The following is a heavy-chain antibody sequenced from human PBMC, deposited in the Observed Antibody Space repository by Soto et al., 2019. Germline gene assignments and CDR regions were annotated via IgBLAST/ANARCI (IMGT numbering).Heavy chain of an antibody. V-gene: IGHV3-23*01. CDR2: IIGSGGST. CDR1: GFTFSDYA. J-gene: IGHJ4*02. D-gene: IGHD4-4*01. CDR3: TKGHYSELAY. Sequence: EVQLLESGGGLVQPGGSLRLSCAASGFTFSDYAMSWVRQAPGKGLEWVSGIIGSGGSTYYADSVKGRFTISRDNSKNTLYLQMNTLRAEDTAVYYCTKGHYSELAYWGQGTLVTVSS.